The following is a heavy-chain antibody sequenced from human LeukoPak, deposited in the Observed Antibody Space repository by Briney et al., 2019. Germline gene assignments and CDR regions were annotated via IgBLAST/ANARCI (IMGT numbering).Heavy chain of an antibody. V-gene: IGHV4-31*03. Sequence: SETLSLTCTVSGGSISSGGYYWSWIRQHPGKGLEWIGYIYYSGSTYYNPSLKSRVTISVDTSKNQFSLKLSSVTAADTAVYYCAGAYSSSWYLDYWGQGTLVTVSS. CDR1: GGSISSGGYY. D-gene: IGHD6-13*01. CDR2: IYYSGST. J-gene: IGHJ4*02. CDR3: AGAYSSSWYLDY.